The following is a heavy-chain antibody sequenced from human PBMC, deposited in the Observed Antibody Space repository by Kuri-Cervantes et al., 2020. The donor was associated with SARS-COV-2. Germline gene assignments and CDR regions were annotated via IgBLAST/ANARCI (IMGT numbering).Heavy chain of an antibody. CDR2: ISWNSGSI. J-gene: IGHJ5*02. CDR3: EKDIREQLVGGVGWFDP. CDR1: GFTLDDYA. Sequence: GGSLRLSCPASGFTLDDYAMHWVRQAPGKGLEWVSGISWNSGSIGYTDSVKGRFTISRDNAKNSLYLQMNSLRAEDTALYSCEKDIREQLVGGVGWFDPWGQGTLVTVSS. V-gene: IGHV3-9*01. D-gene: IGHD6-6*01.